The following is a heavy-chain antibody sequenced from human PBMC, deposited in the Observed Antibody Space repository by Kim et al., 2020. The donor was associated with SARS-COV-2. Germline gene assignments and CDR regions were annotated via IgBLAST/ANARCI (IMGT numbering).Heavy chain of an antibody. CDR1: GFTFSSYA. D-gene: IGHD3-10*01. J-gene: IGHJ4*02. CDR3: AKGDMVRGVIIMGLDY. CDR2: ISGSGGST. Sequence: GGSLRLSCAASGFTFSSYAMSWVRQAPGKGLEWVSAISGSGGSTYYADSVKGRFTISRDNSKNTLYLQMNSLRAEDTAVYYCAKGDMVRGVIIMGLDYWGQGTLVTVSS. V-gene: IGHV3-23*01.